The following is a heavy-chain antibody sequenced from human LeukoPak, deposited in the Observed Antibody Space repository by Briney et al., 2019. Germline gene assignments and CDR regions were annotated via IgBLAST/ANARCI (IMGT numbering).Heavy chain of an antibody. J-gene: IGHJ4*02. Sequence: SETLSLTCAVYGGSFSGYYWSWIRQPPGKGLEWIGEINHSGSTNYNPSLKSRVTISVDTSKNQFSLKLSSVTAADTAVYYCARRRANSSCWSVGYYFDYWGQGTLVTVSS. CDR3: ARRRANSSCWSVGYYFDY. CDR1: GGSFSGYY. V-gene: IGHV4-34*01. D-gene: IGHD6-19*01. CDR2: INHSGST.